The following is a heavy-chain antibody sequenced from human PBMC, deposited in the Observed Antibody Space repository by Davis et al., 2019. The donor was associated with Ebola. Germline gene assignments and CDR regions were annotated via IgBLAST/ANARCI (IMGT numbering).Heavy chain of an antibody. CDR2: ISGSGGST. J-gene: IGHJ4*02. V-gene: IGHV3-23*01. CDR1: GFTFSSYA. CDR3: AKDLDIVLMVYALPVFDY. D-gene: IGHD2-8*01. Sequence: WGSLRLSCAASGFTFSSYAMSWVRQAPGKGLEWVSAISGSGGSTYYADSVKGRFTISRDNSKNTLYLQMNSLRAEDTAVYYCAKDLDIVLMVYALPVFDYWGQGTLVTVSS.